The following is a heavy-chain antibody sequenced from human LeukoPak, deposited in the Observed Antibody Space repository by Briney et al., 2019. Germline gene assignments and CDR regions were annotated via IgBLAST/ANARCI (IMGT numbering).Heavy chain of an antibody. J-gene: IGHJ4*02. Sequence: SEPLSLTCTVPGGSISSGGYSWNWIRQHPGKGLEWIAIIYYSGSTYHNPSLKSRVSISVDTSKTQFSLKLSSVTAADTAVYYCARARDIVVSSNNYYFDYWGQGTLVTVSS. CDR2: IYYSGST. V-gene: IGHV4-31*03. CDR1: GGSISSGGYS. D-gene: IGHD2-2*01. CDR3: ARARDIVVSSNNYYFDY.